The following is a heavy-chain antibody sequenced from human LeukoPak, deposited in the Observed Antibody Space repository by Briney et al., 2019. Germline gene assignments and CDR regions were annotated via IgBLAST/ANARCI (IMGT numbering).Heavy chain of an antibody. Sequence: GASVTVSCTTSGYTFSSYAITWLRQTPGQGLEWMGWIRPYNDDTNYAQNFQARVAMTADTSTKTVYMELRSLTSDDTAVYFCAREGSYGDYLTLDYWGQGTLVTVSS. D-gene: IGHD4-17*01. J-gene: IGHJ4*02. CDR1: GYTFSSYA. CDR3: AREGSYGDYLTLDY. CDR2: IRPYNDDT. V-gene: IGHV1-18*04.